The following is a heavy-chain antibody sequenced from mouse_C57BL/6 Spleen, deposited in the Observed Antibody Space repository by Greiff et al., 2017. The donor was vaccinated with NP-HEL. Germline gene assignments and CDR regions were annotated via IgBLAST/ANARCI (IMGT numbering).Heavy chain of an antibody. D-gene: IGHD1-1*01. CDR1: GFTFSSYG. J-gene: IGHJ4*01. CDR3: ARLGGTTVVANAMDY. CDR2: ISSGGSYT. Sequence: EVQGVESGGDLVKPGGSLKLSCAASGFTFSSYGMSWVRQTPDKRLEWVATISSGGSYTYYPDSVKGRFTISRDNAKNTLYLQMSSLKSEDTAMYYCARLGGTTVVANAMDYWGQGTSVTVSS. V-gene: IGHV5-6*01.